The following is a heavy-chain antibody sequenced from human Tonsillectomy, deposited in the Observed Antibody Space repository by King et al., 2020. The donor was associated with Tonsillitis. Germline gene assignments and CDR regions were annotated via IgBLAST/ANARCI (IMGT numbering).Heavy chain of an antibody. J-gene: IGHJ4*02. CDR2: ISGSGGST. D-gene: IGHD6-6*01. CDR3: AKRLLYSSSSSDPG. CDR1: GFTFSSYA. Sequence: EVQLVESGGGLVHRGGSLRLSCAASGFTFSSYAMSWVRQVPGKGLEWVSAISGSGGSTYYADSVKGRFTISRDNSKNTLYLQMNSLRAEDTAVYYCAKRLLYSSSSSDPGWGQGTLVTVSS. V-gene: IGHV3-23*04.